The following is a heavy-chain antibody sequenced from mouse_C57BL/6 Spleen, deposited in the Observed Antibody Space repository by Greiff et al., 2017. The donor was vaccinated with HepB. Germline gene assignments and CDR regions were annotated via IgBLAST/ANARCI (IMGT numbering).Heavy chain of an antibody. CDR2: FYPGSGSI. Sequence: VQLQQSGAELVKPGASVKLSCKASGYTFTEYTIHWVKQRSGQGLEWIGWFYPGSGSIKYNEKFKDKATLTADKSSSTVYMELSRLTSEDSAVYFCARHEEVYYDYDEGAWFAYWGQVTLVTVSA. J-gene: IGHJ3*01. CDR3: ARHEEVYYDYDEGAWFAY. D-gene: IGHD2-4*01. V-gene: IGHV1-62-2*01. CDR1: GYTFTEYT.